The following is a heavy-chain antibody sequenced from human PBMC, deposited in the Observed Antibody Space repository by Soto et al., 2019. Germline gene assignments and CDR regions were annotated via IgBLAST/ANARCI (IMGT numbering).Heavy chain of an antibody. CDR3: ARGDYYGSGSYYNDY. J-gene: IGHJ4*02. CDR1: GGSISSYY. D-gene: IGHD3-10*01. V-gene: IGHV4-59*01. CDR2: IDYSGST. Sequence: SETLSLTCTVSGGSISSYYWSWIRQPPGKGLEWIGYIDYSGSTNYNPSLKSRVTISVDTSKNHFSLKLSSVTAADTAVYYCARGDYYGSGSYYNDYWGQGTLVTVSS.